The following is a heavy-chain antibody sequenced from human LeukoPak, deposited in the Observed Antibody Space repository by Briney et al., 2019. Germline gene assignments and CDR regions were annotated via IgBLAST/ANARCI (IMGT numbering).Heavy chain of an antibody. Sequence: ASVKVSCKASGYTFTGYYLHWVRQAPGQGLEWMGWINPNSGGTDSAQKFQGRVTMTRDTSISTAYMDLSRLRSDDTAAYYCARGESSSSWYHPEYFHHWGQGTLVIVSS. D-gene: IGHD6-13*01. V-gene: IGHV1-2*02. CDR1: GYTFTGYY. CDR3: ARGESSSSWYHPEYFHH. J-gene: IGHJ1*01. CDR2: INPNSGGT.